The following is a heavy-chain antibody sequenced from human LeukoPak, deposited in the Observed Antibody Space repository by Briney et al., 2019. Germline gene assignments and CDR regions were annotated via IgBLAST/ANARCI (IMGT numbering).Heavy chain of an antibody. CDR2: ISGSGGST. CDR1: GFTFSSYA. J-gene: IGHJ6*02. V-gene: IGHV3-23*01. CDR3: AKYPYEIIGAYYYYGMDV. Sequence: GGSLRLSCAASGFTFSSYAMSWVRQAPGKELEWVSAISGSGGSTYYADSVKGRFTISRDNSKNTLYLQMNSLRAEDTAVYYCAKYPYEIIGAYYYYGMDVWGQGTTVTVSS. D-gene: IGHD3-9*01.